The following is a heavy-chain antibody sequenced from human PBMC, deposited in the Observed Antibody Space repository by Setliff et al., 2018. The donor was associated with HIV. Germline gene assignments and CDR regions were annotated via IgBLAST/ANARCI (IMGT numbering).Heavy chain of an antibody. Sequence: PSETLSLTCVVSGGSINTGGYYWTWIRQVPGKGLEWIGSIYYTGTTNYNPSLESRLTTSIDTSQNHFSLKLTSVTAADTALYFCSRGTYYKGLDPWGQGTLVTVSS. CDR1: GGSINTGGYY. D-gene: IGHD3-10*01. J-gene: IGHJ5*02. CDR3: SRGTYYKGLDP. V-gene: IGHV4-31*11. CDR2: IYYTGTT.